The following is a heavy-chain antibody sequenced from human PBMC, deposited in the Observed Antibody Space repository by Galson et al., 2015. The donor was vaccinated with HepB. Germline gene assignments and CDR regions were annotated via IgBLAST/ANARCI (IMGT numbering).Heavy chain of an antibody. J-gene: IGHJ4*02. CDR2: YI. Sequence: YIYYADSVKGRFTISRDNAKNSLYLQMNSLRAEDTAVYYCARDPGGEYFDYWGQGTLVTVSS. D-gene: IGHD6-25*01. CDR3: ARDPGGEYFDY. V-gene: IGHV3-21*01.